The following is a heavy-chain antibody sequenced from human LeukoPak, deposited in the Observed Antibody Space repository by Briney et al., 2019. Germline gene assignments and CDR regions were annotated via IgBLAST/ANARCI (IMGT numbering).Heavy chain of an antibody. CDR3: ARSIFGVVPYYYYYMDV. V-gene: IGHV4-34*01. CDR2: INHSGST. D-gene: IGHD3-3*01. Sequence: PSETLSLTCAVYGVSFSGYYWSWIRQPPGKGLEWIGEINHSGSTNYNPSLKSRVTISVDTSKNQFSLKLSSVTAADTAVYYCARSIFGVVPYYYYYMDVWGKGTTVTVSS. CDR1: GVSFSGYY. J-gene: IGHJ6*03.